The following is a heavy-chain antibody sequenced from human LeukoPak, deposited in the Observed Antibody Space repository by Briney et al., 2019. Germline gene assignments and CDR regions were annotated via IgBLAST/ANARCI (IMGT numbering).Heavy chain of an antibody. Sequence: SETLSLTCAVSGGSIGSYYWSWIRQPPGKGLEWIGYIHDSGSTKYNPSLKSRVTMSVDTSRNHLSLKLTSVTAADTAVYYCASRYSSSWSEGYFDYWGQGTLVTVSS. D-gene: IGHD6-13*01. CDR2: IHDSGST. J-gene: IGHJ4*02. V-gene: IGHV4-59*01. CDR1: GGSIGSYY. CDR3: ASRYSSSWSEGYFDY.